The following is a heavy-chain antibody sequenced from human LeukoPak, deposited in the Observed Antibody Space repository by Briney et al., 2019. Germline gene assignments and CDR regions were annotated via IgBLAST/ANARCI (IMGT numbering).Heavy chain of an antibody. V-gene: IGHV4-59*01. D-gene: IGHD1-26*01. CDR2: TYYSGNP. CDR1: GGSISNYY. J-gene: IGHJ3*02. Sequence: PSETLSLVCTVSGGSISNYYWYWMRQPPGKGLEWIAYTYYSGNPNYNPSLKSRVTISVDTSKNQFSLKLSSVTAADTAVYYCARGYVNLVGGDAFDIWGQGTMVTVSS. CDR3: ARGYVNLVGGDAFDI.